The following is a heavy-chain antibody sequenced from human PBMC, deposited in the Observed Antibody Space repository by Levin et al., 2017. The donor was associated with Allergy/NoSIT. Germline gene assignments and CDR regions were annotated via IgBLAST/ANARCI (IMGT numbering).Heavy chain of an antibody. V-gene: IGHV3-30*04. J-gene: IGHJ4*02. CDR2: LSHDGTYD. Sequence: GSLRLSCAASGFTFSSFGMHWVRQAPGNGLEWVAVLSHDGTYDNYADSVRGRFTISRDNSKNTLYLQMDSLRSEDTAVYYCARVGSGSSHFSFVDYWGQGTLVTVSS. CDR3: ARVGSGSSHFSFVDY. CDR1: GFTFSSFG. D-gene: IGHD1-26*01.